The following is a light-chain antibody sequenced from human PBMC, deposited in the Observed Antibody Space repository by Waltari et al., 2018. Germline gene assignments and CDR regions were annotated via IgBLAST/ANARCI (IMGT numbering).Light chain of an antibody. V-gene: IGLV2-14*03. J-gene: IGLJ2*01. CDR2: DVS. CDR3: SSYTSSSTRVV. CDR1: SSDVGGYNY. Sequence: QSALTQPASVSGSPGQSITISCTGTSSDVGGYNYVSCYQQHPGKAPKLMIYDVSNRPYGVSIRFSGSKSGNTASLTISGLQAEDEADYYCSSYTSSSTRVVFGGGIKLTVL.